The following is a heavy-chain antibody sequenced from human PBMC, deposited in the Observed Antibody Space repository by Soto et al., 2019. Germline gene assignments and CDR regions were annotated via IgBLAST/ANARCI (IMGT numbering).Heavy chain of an antibody. D-gene: IGHD2-8*01. V-gene: IGHV3-74*01. CDR3: ARALYGLARVVDY. CDR2: IKYDGSTT. Sequence: GGSLRLSCAAPGFSFNNHWMHWVRQAPGKGLVWVSRIKYDGSTTTYADSVKGRFTISRDNAKNTLYLQMNSLRVEDTAVYYCARALYGLARVVDYWGQGTQVTVSS. J-gene: IGHJ4*02. CDR1: GFSFNNHW.